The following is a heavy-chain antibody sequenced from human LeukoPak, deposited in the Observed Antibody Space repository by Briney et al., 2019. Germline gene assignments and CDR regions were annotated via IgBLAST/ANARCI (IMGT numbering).Heavy chain of an antibody. D-gene: IGHD6-13*01. CDR1: GGSISSGDYY. Sequence: NPSETLSLTCTVSGGSISSGDYYWSWIRQPPGKGLEWIGYIYYSGSTYYNPSLKSRVTISVDTSKNQFSLKLSSVTAADTAVYYCARDDGYSRYFDYWGQGTLVTVSS. J-gene: IGHJ4*02. CDR2: IYYSGST. V-gene: IGHV4-30-4*01. CDR3: ARDDGYSRYFDY.